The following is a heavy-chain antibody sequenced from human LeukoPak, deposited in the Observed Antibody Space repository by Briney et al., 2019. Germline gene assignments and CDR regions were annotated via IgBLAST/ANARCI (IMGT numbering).Heavy chain of an antibody. D-gene: IGHD3-22*01. CDR1: GGTFSSYA. CDR3: ARAPGYYESSGFDWYFDL. V-gene: IGHV1-69*13. J-gene: IGHJ2*01. Sequence: SVKVSCKASGGTFSSYAISWVRQAPGQGLEWMGGIIPIFGTANYAQKFQGRVTITADESTSTAYMELSSLRSADTAVYYCARAPGYYESSGFDWYFDLWGRGTLVTVSS. CDR2: IIPIFGTA.